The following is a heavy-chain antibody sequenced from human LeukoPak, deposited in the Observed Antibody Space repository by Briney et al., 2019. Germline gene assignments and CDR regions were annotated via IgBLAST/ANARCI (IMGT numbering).Heavy chain of an antibody. Sequence: SETLSLTCTVSGGSISSSSYYWGWIRQPPGKGLEWIGSIYYSGSTYYNPSLKSRVTISVDTSKNQFSLKLSSVTAADTAVYYCARHDDFWSVTRGYYFDYWGQGTLVTVSS. CDR2: IYYSGST. V-gene: IGHV4-39*01. J-gene: IGHJ4*02. D-gene: IGHD3-3*01. CDR3: ARHDDFWSVTRGYYFDY. CDR1: GGSISSSSYY.